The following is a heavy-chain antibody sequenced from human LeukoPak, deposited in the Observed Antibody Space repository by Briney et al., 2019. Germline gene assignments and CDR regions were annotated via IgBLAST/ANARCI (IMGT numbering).Heavy chain of an antibody. CDR2: MNPNSDIT. Sequence: ASVKVSCKASGYTFTSYYMHWVRQAPGQGLEWMGWMNPNSDITGYAQKFQGRVTMTRNTSISTAYMELSSLRSEDTAVYYCARAQVPMYYFDYWGQGTLVTVSS. CDR3: ARAQVPMYYFDY. V-gene: IGHV1-8*02. J-gene: IGHJ4*02. CDR1: GYTFTSYY.